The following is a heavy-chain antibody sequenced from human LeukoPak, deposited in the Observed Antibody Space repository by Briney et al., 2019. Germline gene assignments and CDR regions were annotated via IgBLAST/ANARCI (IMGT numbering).Heavy chain of an antibody. CDR1: GYTFTGYY. Sequence: ASVKVSCKASGYTFTGYYTHWVRQAPGQGLEWVGLVNPNNGDTKYAQKFQGRVTMTRDTSVSTAYMELSRLRSDDTAVYYCARDSRVTNGDYWGQGTLVTVSS. CDR3: ARDSRVTNGDY. D-gene: IGHD3-10*01. J-gene: IGHJ4*02. V-gene: IGHV1-2*02. CDR2: VNPNNGDT.